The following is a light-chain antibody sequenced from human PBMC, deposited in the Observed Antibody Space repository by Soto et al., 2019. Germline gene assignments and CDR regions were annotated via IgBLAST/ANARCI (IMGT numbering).Light chain of an antibody. J-gene: IGKJ1*01. Sequence: DIQMTQSPSTLSASVGDRVTITSRASQSISSWLAWYQQKPGKAPKLLIYKASSLGSGVPSRFSGSGSGTEFTLTISSLQPDDFATYYCQQYNSSPWTFGQGTKVEIK. V-gene: IGKV1-5*03. CDR1: QSISSW. CDR2: KAS. CDR3: QQYNSSPWT.